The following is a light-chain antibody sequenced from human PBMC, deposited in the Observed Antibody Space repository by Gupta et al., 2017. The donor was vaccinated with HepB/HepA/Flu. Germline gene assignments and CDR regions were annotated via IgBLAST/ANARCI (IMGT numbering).Light chain of an antibody. J-gene: IGKJ1*01. Sequence: EIVLTQSPGTLSLSPGERAILSCRASQIVSSNYLAWYQQKPGQAPRLLIYGASSRATGIPDRFSGSGSGTDFTLTISRLEPEDFAVYSCQQYGSAPRTFVQGTKVEIK. CDR2: GAS. CDR3: QQYGSAPRT. V-gene: IGKV3-20*01. CDR1: QIVSSNY.